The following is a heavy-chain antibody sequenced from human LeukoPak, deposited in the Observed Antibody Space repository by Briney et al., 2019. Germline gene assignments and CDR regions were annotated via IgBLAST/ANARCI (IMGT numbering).Heavy chain of an antibody. CDR1: GFTFSAYA. D-gene: IGHD2-21*02. V-gene: IGHV3-30*18. CDR2: ISYDGNNK. Sequence: PGGSLRLSCAASGFTFSAYAMHWVRQAPGKGLEWVAVISYDGNNKQYADSVKGRFTISRGNSKNTLYLQMNSLRAEDTAVYYCAKSAPYCGGDCYPDYWGQGTLVTVSS. CDR3: AKSAPYCGGDCYPDY. J-gene: IGHJ4*02.